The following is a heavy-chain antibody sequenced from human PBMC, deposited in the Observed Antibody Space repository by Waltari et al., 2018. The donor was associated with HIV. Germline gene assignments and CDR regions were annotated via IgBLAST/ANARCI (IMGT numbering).Heavy chain of an antibody. Sequence: QVHLVQSGAEVKEPGASVEVSCKASGYNFISYEINWLRHATGQGLEWLGWKNTNNGNTDYELKLQGRLFMTRNTSNNTAYMQLGGLRSENTAVYDCARGRTAAGRFPLDYWGQGTQVVVSS. CDR1: GYNFISYE. V-gene: IGHV1-8*01. J-gene: IGHJ4*02. D-gene: IGHD6-13*01. CDR3: ARGRTAAGRFPLDY. CDR2: KNTNNGNT.